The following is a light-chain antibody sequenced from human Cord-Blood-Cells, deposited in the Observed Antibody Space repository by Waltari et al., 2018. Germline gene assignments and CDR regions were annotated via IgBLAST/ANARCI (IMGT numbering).Light chain of an antibody. CDR3: QQYNSYPHT. Sequence: DFQMTQSPSAMSASVGGSVTITCRASQGISNYLSWFQQKPGKAPKPLIDAASSLQRGVPAKFVGSGSGTDFTLTISSLQPEDFATYYCQQYNSYPHTFGQGTKLEIK. V-gene: IGKV1-16*02. CDR1: QGISNY. J-gene: IGKJ2*01. CDR2: AAS.